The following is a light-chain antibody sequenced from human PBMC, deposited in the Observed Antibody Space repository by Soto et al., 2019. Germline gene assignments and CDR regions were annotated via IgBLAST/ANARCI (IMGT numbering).Light chain of an antibody. V-gene: IGLV2-14*01. CDR1: SSDVGAYNY. J-gene: IGLJ2*01. Sequence: QSALTQPASVSGSPGQSITISCTGTSSDVGAYNYVSWFQQHPGKAPKLMIYEVSNRPSGVSNRFSGSKSGNTASLTISGLQVEDETDYYCSSYTTSTTVVFGGGTKLTVL. CDR2: EVS. CDR3: SSYTTSTTVV.